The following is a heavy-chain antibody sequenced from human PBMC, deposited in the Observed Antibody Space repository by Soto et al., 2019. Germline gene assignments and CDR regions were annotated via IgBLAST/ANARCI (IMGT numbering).Heavy chain of an antibody. V-gene: IGHV3-21*02. CDR3: ARLRSDAFDI. Sequence: EVQLVESGGRLVKPGESLRLSCVASGFTFSYYTMNWVRQAPGKGLEWVSAISSSSSHKYSADSVRGRFTFSRDNANNSLYLQMTNLRVEDTAIYYCARLRSDAFDIWGQGTLVTVSS. CDR2: ISSSSSHK. CDR1: GFTFSYYT. J-gene: IGHJ3*02. D-gene: IGHD4-17*01.